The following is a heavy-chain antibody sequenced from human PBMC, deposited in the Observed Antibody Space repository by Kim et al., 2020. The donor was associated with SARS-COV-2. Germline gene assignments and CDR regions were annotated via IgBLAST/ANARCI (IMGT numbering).Heavy chain of an antibody. CDR1: GFTFSSYA. J-gene: IGHJ4*02. D-gene: IGHD3-22*01. Sequence: GGSLRLSCAASGFTFSSYAMHWVRQAPGKGLDWVAVISYDGNNKYYADSVKGRFTISRDNSKNTLYLQMNSLRAEDTAVYYCARDHSGYSYYLDYWGQGTLVTVSS. V-gene: IGHV3-30*04. CDR3: ARDHSGYSYYLDY. CDR2: ISYDGNNK.